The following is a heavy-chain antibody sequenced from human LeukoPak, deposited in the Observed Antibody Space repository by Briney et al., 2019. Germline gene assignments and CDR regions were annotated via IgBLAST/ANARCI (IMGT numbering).Heavy chain of an antibody. CDR3: AREGELELTFFDY. Sequence: NPSETLSPTCTVSGGSISSGSYYWSWIRQPAGKGLEWIGRIYTSGSTNYNPSLKSRVTISVDTSKNQFSLKLSSVTAADTAVYYCAREGELELTFFDYWGQGTLVTVSS. CDR2: IYTSGST. D-gene: IGHD1-7*01. J-gene: IGHJ4*02. V-gene: IGHV4-61*02. CDR1: GGSISSGSYY.